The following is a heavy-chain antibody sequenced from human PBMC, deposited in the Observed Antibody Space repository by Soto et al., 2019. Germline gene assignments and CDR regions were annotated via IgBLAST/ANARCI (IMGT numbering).Heavy chain of an antibody. CDR3: ARDGPSAMALDY. Sequence: SVKVSCKTSGFTFSSSAVHWVRQARGHRLQWMGWIDVGSANANYAQKLQERVTMSRDTSTSTAYMELSSLRPEDTAVYYCARDGPSAMALDYWGQGTLVTVSS. V-gene: IGHV1-58*01. J-gene: IGHJ4*02. CDR2: IDVGSANA. D-gene: IGHD5-18*01. CDR1: GFTFSSSA.